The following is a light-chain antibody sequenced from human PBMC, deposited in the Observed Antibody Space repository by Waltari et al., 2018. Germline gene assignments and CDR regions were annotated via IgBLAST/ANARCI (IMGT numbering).Light chain of an antibody. Sequence: DIQMTQSPSSLSASVGDRVPITCRASQSISSYLNWYQQKPGKAPKLLIYAASSLQSGGPSRFSGSGSGTDFTLTISSLQPEDFATYYCQQSYSTPRTFGGGTKVEIK. V-gene: IGKV1-39*01. J-gene: IGKJ4*01. CDR2: AAS. CDR3: QQSYSTPRT. CDR1: QSISSY.